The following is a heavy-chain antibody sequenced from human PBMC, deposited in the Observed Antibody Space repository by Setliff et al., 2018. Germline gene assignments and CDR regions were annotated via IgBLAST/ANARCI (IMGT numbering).Heavy chain of an antibody. CDR3: TKGRVGLAARAGY. J-gene: IGHJ4*02. Sequence: LSLTCTVSGGSLSSDSDYWSWIRQSAGKGLEWIGRIYASGSTEYNPSLGSRVTISVDTSRNQFSLQLSSVTSADTAIYYCTKGRVGLAARAGYWGQGTLVTVSS. V-gene: IGHV4-61*02. CDR2: IYASGST. D-gene: IGHD1-26*01. CDR1: GGSLSSDSDY.